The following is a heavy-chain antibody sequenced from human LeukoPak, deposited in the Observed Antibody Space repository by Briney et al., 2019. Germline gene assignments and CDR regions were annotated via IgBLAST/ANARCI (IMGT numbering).Heavy chain of an antibody. CDR3: ARINCSGGTCYDYFAD. CDR2: VVAGGSNT. D-gene: IGHD2-15*01. V-gene: IGHV3-23*01. CDR1: GFTVSSYA. Sequence: SRRLSCAASGFTVSSYAMSWDRKARGNGLERGSSVVAGGSNTYYADSVEGRFTISRDNSKDTLYLHMDSLRVEDTAQYFCARINCSGGTCYDYFADWGQGTLVTVSS. J-gene: IGHJ4*02.